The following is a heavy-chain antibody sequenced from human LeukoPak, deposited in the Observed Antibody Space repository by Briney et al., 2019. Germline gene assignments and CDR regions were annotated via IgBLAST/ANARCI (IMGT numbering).Heavy chain of an antibody. Sequence: PSETLSLTCNVSGGXISSDYCSWIRQPPGKGLEWLGYIYYSGSTNYNPSLKSRVTISVDASKNQFSLKLSSVTAADTAVYYCARVYYDSSGFFQYWGQGTLVTVSS. D-gene: IGHD3-22*01. V-gene: IGHV4-59*01. CDR1: GGXISSDY. J-gene: IGHJ4*02. CDR3: ARVYYDSSGFFQY. CDR2: IYYSGST.